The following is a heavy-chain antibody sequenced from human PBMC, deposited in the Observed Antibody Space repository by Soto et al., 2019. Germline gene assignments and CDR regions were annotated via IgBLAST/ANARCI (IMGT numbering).Heavy chain of an antibody. CDR3: GRGSVTNFPFFDH. CDR1: GYTLSSNA. D-gene: IGHD4-17*01. J-gene: IGHJ4*02. Sequence: QVQLVQSGAEVKKPGASVKVSCKTSGYTLSSNAIHWVRQAPGQRLEWMGWIIAGNGNTKYSQKFTCRGSISRDTSSSTAYMELSILRSEYSAIYYCGRGSVTNFPFFDHWGQGTLVTVSS. V-gene: IGHV1-3*01. CDR2: IIAGNGNT.